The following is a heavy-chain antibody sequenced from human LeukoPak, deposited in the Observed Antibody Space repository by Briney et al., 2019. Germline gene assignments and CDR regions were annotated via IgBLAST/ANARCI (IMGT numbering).Heavy chain of an antibody. J-gene: IGHJ4*02. D-gene: IGHD3-9*01. CDR3: VRLYDWGRLDY. CDR2: INPNSGGT. V-gene: IGHV1-2*02. Sequence: ASVKVSCKTSGYSFTGYYLFWVRQAPGQGLEWMGWINPNSGGTNYAQKFQGRVTMTRDTSIRTAYMELSRLTSDDTAVYYCVRLYDWGRLDYWGQGTLVTVSS. CDR1: GYSFTGYY.